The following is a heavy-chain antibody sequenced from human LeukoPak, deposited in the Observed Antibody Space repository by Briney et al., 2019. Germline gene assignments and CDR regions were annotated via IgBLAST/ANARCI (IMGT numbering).Heavy chain of an antibody. CDR1: GFTFSSYA. J-gene: IGHJ4*02. CDR2: ISGSGGST. D-gene: IGHD6-13*01. V-gene: IGHV3-23*01. CDR3: AKSRASIAAAGHFDY. Sequence: GGSLRLSCAASGFTFSSYAMSWVRQAPGKGLEWVSAISGSGGSTYYADSVKGRFTISRDNAKNSLYLQMNSLRAEDTALYYCAKSRASIAAAGHFDYWGQGTLVTVSS.